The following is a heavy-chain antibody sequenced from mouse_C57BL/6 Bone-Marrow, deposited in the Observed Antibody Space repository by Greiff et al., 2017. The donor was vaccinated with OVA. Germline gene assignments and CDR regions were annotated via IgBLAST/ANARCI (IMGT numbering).Heavy chain of an antibody. CDR3: ARGRWLLDY. CDR2: IYPGDGDT. Sequence: QVQLQPSGPELVKPGASVKISCKASGYAFSSSWMNWVKQRPGKGLEWIGRIYPGDGDTNYNGKFKGKATLTADKSSSTAYMQLSSLTSEDSAVYFCARGRWLLDYWGQGTTLTVSS. D-gene: IGHD2-3*01. V-gene: IGHV1-82*01. CDR1: GYAFSSSW. J-gene: IGHJ2*01.